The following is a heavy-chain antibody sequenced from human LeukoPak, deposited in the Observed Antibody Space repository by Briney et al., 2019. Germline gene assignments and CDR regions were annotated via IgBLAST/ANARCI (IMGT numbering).Heavy chain of an antibody. CDR2: IYTSGST. CDR1: GYSISSGYY. V-gene: IGHV4-4*07. J-gene: IGHJ5*02. Sequence: SETLSLTCTVSGYSISSGYYWGWIRQPAGKGLEWIGRIYTSGSTTYNPSLKSRVTMPVDTSKSQFSLNLMSVTAADTAVYYCTRDTGTTGEVKFDPWGQGTLVTVSS. CDR3: TRDTGTTGEVKFDP. D-gene: IGHD4-17*01.